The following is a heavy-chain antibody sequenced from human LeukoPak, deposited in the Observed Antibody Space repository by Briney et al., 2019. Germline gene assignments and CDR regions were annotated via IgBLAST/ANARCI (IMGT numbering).Heavy chain of an antibody. CDR3: ARGSLGWGSEPEYFDY. J-gene: IGHJ4*01. D-gene: IGHD1-14*01. V-gene: IGHV1-18*01. Sequence: GASVKVSCKASGYTFTSHGFSWVRQAPGQGLEWMGWISPFNGNTNYAEKFRARVTMTTDASTSTVAMELRSLRSDDTGIYYCARGSLGWGSEPEYFDYWGRGTLVTVSS. CDR2: ISPFNGNT. CDR1: GYTFTSHG.